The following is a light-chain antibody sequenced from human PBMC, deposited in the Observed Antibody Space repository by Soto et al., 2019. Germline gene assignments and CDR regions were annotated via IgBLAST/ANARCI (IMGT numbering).Light chain of an antibody. V-gene: IGKV3-20*01. CDR2: GAS. Sequence: ENVLTQSPGTLSLSQGEKPPPPSRAIKTFTTNLTWYQQRPGQAPRLLISGASRRATGIPDRFSGSGSGTDFTLTISRLEPEDFALYYCQQYGTSPITFGQGTRLEIK. J-gene: IGKJ5*01. CDR3: QQYGTSPIT. CDR1: KTFTTN.